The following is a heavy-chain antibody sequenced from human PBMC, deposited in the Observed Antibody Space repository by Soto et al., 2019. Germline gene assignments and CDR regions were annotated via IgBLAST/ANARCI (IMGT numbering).Heavy chain of an antibody. CDR3: ARSAGVVDGDDY. V-gene: IGHV1-18*01. J-gene: IGHJ4*02. Sequence: QVQLVQSGAEVKKPGASVKVSCKASGYIFINYGISWVRQAPGQGLEWMGWINSYNGNTNSAQKLPSRVTMTTDTSNNTAYIELRSLTADDTAVYYCARSAGVVDGDDYWGQGTLVTVSS. D-gene: IGHD3-10*01. CDR1: GYIFINYG. CDR2: INSYNGNT.